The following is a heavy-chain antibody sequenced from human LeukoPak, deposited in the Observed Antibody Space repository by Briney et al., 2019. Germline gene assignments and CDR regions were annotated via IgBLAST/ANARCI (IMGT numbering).Heavy chain of an antibody. D-gene: IGHD1-26*01. CDR2: IYYSGST. Sequence: NPSETLSLTCTVSGGSISSYYWSWIRQPPGKGLEWIGYIYYSGSTNYNPSLKSRVTISVDTSKNQFSLKLSSVTAADTAVYYCARSRELLNNWFDPWGQGTLVTVSS. J-gene: IGHJ5*02. V-gene: IGHV4-59*01. CDR3: ARSRELLNNWFDP. CDR1: GGSISSYY.